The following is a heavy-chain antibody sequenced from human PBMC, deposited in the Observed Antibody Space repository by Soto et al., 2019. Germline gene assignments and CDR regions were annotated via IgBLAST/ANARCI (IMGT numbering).Heavy chain of an antibody. CDR1: GFTFSSDD. V-gene: IGHV3-64*01. D-gene: IGHD1-7*01. CDR3: VRRVSGNYDY. CDR2: ISSNGGTT. Sequence: DVRLAESGGGMVQPGGSLRLSCVASGFTFSSDDMHWVRQAPGKGLEYVSSISSNGGTTYYGNSVKGRFTISRDNSKNTLYLQMGSMRAEDMAVYYCVRRVSGNYDYWGQGTLVTVSS. J-gene: IGHJ4*02.